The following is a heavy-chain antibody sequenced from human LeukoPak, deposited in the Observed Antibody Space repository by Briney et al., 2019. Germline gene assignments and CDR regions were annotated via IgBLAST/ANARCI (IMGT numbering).Heavy chain of an antibody. V-gene: IGHV3-23*01. D-gene: IGHD6-19*01. CDR1: EYTFSSYY. Sequence: LSGGSLRLSCAASEYTFSSYYINWVRQAPGKGLEWVSAISGSGNSTYYADSVKGRFTISTDNSKNTLYLQINSLRAEDTAVYYCVKPRSGGWFEAFDYWGQGTLVTVSS. CDR2: ISGSGNST. J-gene: IGHJ4*02. CDR3: VKPRSGGWFEAFDY.